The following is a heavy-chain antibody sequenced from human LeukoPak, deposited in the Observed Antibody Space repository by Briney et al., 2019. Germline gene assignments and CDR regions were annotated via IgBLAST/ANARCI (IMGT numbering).Heavy chain of an antibody. J-gene: IGHJ4*02. Sequence: ASVKVSCKASGYGFTRYAMNWVRQAPGQRLEWMGWINAGNGNTKYSQKFQGRVTITRDTSASTAYMELSSLRSEDTAVYYCARRLNGAHFDYWGQGTLVTVSS. CDR2: INAGNGNT. CDR3: ARRLNGAHFDY. V-gene: IGHV1-3*01. CDR1: GYGFTRYA. D-gene: IGHD4-17*01.